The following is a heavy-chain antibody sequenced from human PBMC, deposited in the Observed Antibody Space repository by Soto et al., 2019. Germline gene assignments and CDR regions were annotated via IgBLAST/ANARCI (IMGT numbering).Heavy chain of an antibody. J-gene: IGHJ5*02. CDR1: GGSISSYY. D-gene: IGHD5-18*01. V-gene: IGHV4-59*01. CDR2: IYYSGST. Sequence: SETLSLTCTVSGGSISSYYWSWIRQPPGKGLEWIGYIYYSGSTNYNPSLKSRVTISVDTSKNQFSLKLSSVTAADTAVYYCARESSYGPNWFDPWGHGTLVTVS. CDR3: ARESSYGPNWFDP.